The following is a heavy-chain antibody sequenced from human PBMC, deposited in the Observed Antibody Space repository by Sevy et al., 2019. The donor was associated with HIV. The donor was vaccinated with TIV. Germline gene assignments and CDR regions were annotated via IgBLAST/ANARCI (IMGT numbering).Heavy chain of an antibody. V-gene: IGHV3-21*01. CDR2: ISSSSSYI. CDR3: ARDLEYSSGWYLGLS. D-gene: IGHD6-19*01. J-gene: IGHJ5*02. Sequence: GGSLRLSCAASGFTFSSYSMNWVHQAPGKGLEWVSSISSSSSYIYYADSVKGRFTISRDNAKNSLYLQMNSLRAEDTAVYYCARDLEYSSGWYLGLSWGQGTLVTVSS. CDR1: GFTFSSYS.